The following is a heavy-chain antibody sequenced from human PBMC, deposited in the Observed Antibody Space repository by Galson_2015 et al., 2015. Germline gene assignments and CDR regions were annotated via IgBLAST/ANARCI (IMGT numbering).Heavy chain of an antibody. V-gene: IGHV5-51*01. CDR3: ARAACGGDCYSDY. D-gene: IGHD2-21*02. CDR1: GYSFNTYW. Sequence: QSGAEVTKPGESLQISCKASGYSFNTYWIGWVRQMPGKGLEWMGIIYPGDSDTRYSPSFQGQVTMSADESISTAYLQWDSLKASDTGMYYCARAACGGDCYSDYWGQGTLVTVSS. CDR2: IYPGDSDT. J-gene: IGHJ4*02.